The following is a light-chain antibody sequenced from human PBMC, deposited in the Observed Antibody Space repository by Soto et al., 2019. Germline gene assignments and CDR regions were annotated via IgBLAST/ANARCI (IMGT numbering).Light chain of an antibody. CDR1: TGAVTSGHW. V-gene: IGLV7-46*01. J-gene: IGLJ1*01. Sequence: QTVVTQEPSLTVSPGGTVTLTCGSSTGAVTSGHWPHWFQQKPGQAPRTIIYDTSNKHSWTPARFSGSPLGGNAALTLSGAQHEDEADYYCLVIFTGVGEVFGTGTKVTVL. CDR2: DTS. CDR3: LVIFTGVGEV.